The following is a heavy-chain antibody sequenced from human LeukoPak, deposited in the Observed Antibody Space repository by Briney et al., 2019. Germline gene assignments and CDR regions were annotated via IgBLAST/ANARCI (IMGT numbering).Heavy chain of an antibody. CDR1: GGSISSSSYY. J-gene: IGHJ6*03. Sequence: SETLSLTCTVSGGSISSSSYYWGWIRQPPGKGLEWIGSIYYSGSTYYNPSLKSRVTISVDTSKNQFSLRLSSVTAADTAVYYCAREYSSSHYYYYYMDVWGKGITVTVSS. CDR2: IYYSGST. CDR3: AREYSSSHYYYYYMDV. V-gene: IGHV4-39*07. D-gene: IGHD6-6*01.